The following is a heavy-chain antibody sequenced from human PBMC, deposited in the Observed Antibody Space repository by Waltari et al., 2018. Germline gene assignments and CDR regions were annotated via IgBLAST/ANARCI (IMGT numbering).Heavy chain of an antibody. CDR3: ARDHNGAALDY. Sequence: EVQLVETGGGSIQPGGSLRLSCAASGLTVRSNFMSWVRQAPGKGLEWVSVIYSGGGTDYADSVKGRFTISRDNSKNTMYLQMSSLRAEDTAVYYCARDHNGAALDYWGQGTLVTVSS. J-gene: IGHJ4*02. D-gene: IGHD2-8*01. V-gene: IGHV3-53*02. CDR1: GLTVRSNF. CDR2: IYSGGGT.